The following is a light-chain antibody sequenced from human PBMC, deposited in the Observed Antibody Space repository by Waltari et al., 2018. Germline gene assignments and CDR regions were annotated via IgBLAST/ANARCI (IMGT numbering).Light chain of an antibody. Sequence: QSALPQPASVSGSPGQSITISCTGPSSDVGNYNRVSWYQQHPGKAPKLMIYAVSKRPSGVADRFSGSKSGDMASLTISGLQPEDEAEYFCSSYAGSSKGVFGGGTKVTVL. V-gene: IGLV2-23*02. CDR1: SSDVGNYNR. CDR2: AVS. CDR3: SSYAGSSKGV. J-gene: IGLJ2*01.